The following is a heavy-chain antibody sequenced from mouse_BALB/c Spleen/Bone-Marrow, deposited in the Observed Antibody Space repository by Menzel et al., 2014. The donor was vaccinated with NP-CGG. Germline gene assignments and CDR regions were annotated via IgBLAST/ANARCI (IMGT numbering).Heavy chain of an antibody. CDR2: IYPGNSDT. V-gene: IGHV1-5*01. CDR1: GYTFTSYW. J-gene: IGHJ4*01. CDR3: THDYDYYAMNY. D-gene: IGHD2-4*01. Sequence: EVQLQQSGTVLARPGASVKMSCKASGYTFTSYWMHWVKQRPGQGLEWIGAIYPGNSDTSYNQKFKGKAKLTAVTSTSTAYVELSSLTNEDSAVYYCTHDYDYYAMNYWGQGTSVTVSS.